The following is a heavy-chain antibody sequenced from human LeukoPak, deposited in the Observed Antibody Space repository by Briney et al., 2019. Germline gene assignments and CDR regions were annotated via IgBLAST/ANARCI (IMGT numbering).Heavy chain of an antibody. CDR2: IYYSGST. CDR3: ASTGNGNTAMVTDYYYYYDMDV. D-gene: IGHD5-18*01. Sequence: NPSETLSLTCTVSGGSISSYYWSWIRQPPGKGLEWIGYIYYSGSTNYNPSLKSRVTISVDTSKNQFSLKLSSVTAADAAVYYCASTGNGNTAMVTDYYYYYDMDVWGQGTTVTVSS. V-gene: IGHV4-59*01. J-gene: IGHJ6*02. CDR1: GGSISSYY.